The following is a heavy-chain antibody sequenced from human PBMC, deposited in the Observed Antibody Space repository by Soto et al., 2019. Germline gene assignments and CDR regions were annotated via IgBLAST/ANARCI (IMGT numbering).Heavy chain of an antibody. D-gene: IGHD3-3*01. CDR2: IYYSGST. CDR1: GGSISSYY. Sequence: SETLSLTCTVSGGSISSYYWILLRQPPGKGLEWIGYIYYSGSTNYNPSLKSRVTISVDTSKNQFSLKLSSVTAADTAVYYCAREVRGYDFWSGYSLSNWFDPWGQGTLVTVSS. CDR3: AREVRGYDFWSGYSLSNWFDP. J-gene: IGHJ5*02. V-gene: IGHV4-59*01.